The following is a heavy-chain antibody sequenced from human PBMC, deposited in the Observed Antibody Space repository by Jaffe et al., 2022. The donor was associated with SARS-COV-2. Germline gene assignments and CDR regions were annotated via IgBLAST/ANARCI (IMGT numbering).Heavy chain of an antibody. CDR2: IYTSGST. V-gene: IGHV4-61*02. D-gene: IGHD6-13*01. CDR3: ARNPYLRYSSSWSFDY. J-gene: IGHJ4*02. CDR1: GGSISSGSYY. Sequence: QVQLQESGPGLVKPSQTLSLTCTVSGGSISSGSYYWSWIRQPAGKGLEWIGRIYTSGSTNYNPSLKSRVTISVDTSKNQFSLKLSSVTAADTAVYYCARNPYLRYSSSWSFDYWGQGTLVTVSS.